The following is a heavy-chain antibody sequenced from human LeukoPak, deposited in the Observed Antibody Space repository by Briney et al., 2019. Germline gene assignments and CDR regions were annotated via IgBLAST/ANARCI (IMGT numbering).Heavy chain of an antibody. D-gene: IGHD3-16*01. J-gene: IGHJ5*02. CDR1: GGSISSYY. CDR3: ASLRLGELAQELWFDP. V-gene: IGHV4-59*01. CDR2: IYYSGST. Sequence: PSETQSLTCTVSGGSISSYYWSWIRQPPGKGLEWIGYIYYSGSTNYNPSLKSRVTISVDTSKNQFSLKLSSVTAADTAVYYCASLRLGELAQELWFDPWGQGTLVTVSS.